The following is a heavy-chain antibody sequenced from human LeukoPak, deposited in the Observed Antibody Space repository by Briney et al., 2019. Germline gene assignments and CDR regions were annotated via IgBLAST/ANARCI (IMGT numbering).Heavy chain of an antibody. CDR3: AKAGHSSSWAWADY. J-gene: IGHJ4*02. D-gene: IGHD6-13*01. V-gene: IGHV3-23*01. CDR1: GFTFSSYA. CDR2: ISGSDDST. Sequence: PGGSLRVSCAASGFTFSSYAMSWVRQAPGKGLEWVSVISGSDDSTYYADSVKGRFTISRDNSKNTLFLQMNSLRAEDTALYYCAKAGHSSSWAWADYWGQGTLVTVSS.